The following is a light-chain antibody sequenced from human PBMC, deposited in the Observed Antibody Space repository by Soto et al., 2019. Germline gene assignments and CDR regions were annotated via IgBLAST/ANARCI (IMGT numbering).Light chain of an antibody. Sequence: DIQMTQSPSSLSASVGDRVTITCRASQSISSYLNWYQQKPGKAPKLLIYAASSLQSGVQSRFSGSGSGTDSTLTISSLQPEDFATYYCQQSYSTPITFGQGTRLEIK. J-gene: IGKJ5*01. CDR3: QQSYSTPIT. CDR1: QSISSY. CDR2: AAS. V-gene: IGKV1-39*01.